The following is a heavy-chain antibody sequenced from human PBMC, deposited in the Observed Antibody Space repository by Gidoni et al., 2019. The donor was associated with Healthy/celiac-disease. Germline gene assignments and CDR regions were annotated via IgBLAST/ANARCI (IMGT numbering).Heavy chain of an antibody. J-gene: IGHJ6*02. Sequence: QVQLVQSGAEVKTPGSSVKVSCKSSGGTFSSYAISWVRQAPGQGLEWMGGFIPIFGTANYAQKFQGRVTITADKSTSTAYMELSSLRSEDTAVYYCARGRGNYDFWSGYHDYYYYGMDVWGQGTTVTVSS. CDR1: GGTFSSYA. CDR2: FIPIFGTA. CDR3: ARGRGNYDFWSGYHDYYYYGMDV. D-gene: IGHD3-3*01. V-gene: IGHV1-69*06.